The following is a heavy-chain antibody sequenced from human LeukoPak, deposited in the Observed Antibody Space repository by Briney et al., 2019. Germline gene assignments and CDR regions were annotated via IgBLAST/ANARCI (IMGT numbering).Heavy chain of an antibody. J-gene: IGHJ4*02. Sequence: PSETLSLTCTVSGGSISSGGYYWSWIRQPPGKGLEWIGRIYTSGSTNYNPSLKSRVTISVDTSKNQFSLKLSSVTAADTAVYYCARGRIFDYWGQGTLVTVSS. CDR3: ARGRIFDY. CDR1: GGSISSGGYY. CDR2: IYTSGST. D-gene: IGHD2-15*01. V-gene: IGHV4-61*02.